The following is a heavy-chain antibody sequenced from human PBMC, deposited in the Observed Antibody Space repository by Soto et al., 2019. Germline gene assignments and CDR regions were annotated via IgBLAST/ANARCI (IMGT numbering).Heavy chain of an antibody. CDR3: ARAGQWLFGQYYFDY. CDR2: IYDSGTTYT. D-gene: IGHD6-19*01. J-gene: IGHJ4*02. V-gene: IGHV4-38-2*01. CDR1: GYFISSGHY. Sequence: SETLSLTCAVSGYFISSGHYWGWIRQTPGKGLEWIGYIYDSGTTYTYFNPSLKSRVTISVDTSKNQFSLKVRSVTAADSAVYYCARAGQWLFGQYYFDYWGQGTLVTVSS.